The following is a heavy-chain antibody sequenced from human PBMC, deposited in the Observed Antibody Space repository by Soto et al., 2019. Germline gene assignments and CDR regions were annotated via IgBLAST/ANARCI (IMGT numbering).Heavy chain of an antibody. CDR1: GFIFTRYS. J-gene: IGHJ4*02. V-gene: IGHV3-21*06. CDR3: ARESEDLTSNFDY. CDR2: ISSTTNYI. Sequence: GGSLRLSCAASGFIFTRYSMNWVRQAPGKGLEWVSSISSTTNYIYYGDSMKGRFTISRDNAKNSLYLEMSSLRAEDTAVYYCARESEDLTSNFDYWGQGTLVTVSS.